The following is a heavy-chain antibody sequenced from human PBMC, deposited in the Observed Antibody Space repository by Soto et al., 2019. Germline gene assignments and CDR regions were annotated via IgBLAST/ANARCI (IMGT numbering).Heavy chain of an antibody. Sequence: QVHLVESGGGVVQPGRSLRLSCAASGFTFDNYGMLWVRQAPGKGLEWVALISYDDTYKYYTDSVRGRFTISRDNSKNILFLQMNSLKADDTAVYYCAGGDYGDSIDYWGQGTLVTVPS. D-gene: IGHD4-17*01. CDR3: AGGDYGDSIDY. CDR2: ISYDDTYK. V-gene: IGHV3-33*01. J-gene: IGHJ4*02. CDR1: GFTFDNYG.